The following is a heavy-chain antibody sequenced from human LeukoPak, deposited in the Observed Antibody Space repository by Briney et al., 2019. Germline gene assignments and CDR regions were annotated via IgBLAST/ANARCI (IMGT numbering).Heavy chain of an antibody. CDR1: GGSVSSGGYY. CDR3: ARPFFRIAAAGTPPFY. CDR2: INHSGST. J-gene: IGHJ4*02. V-gene: IGHV4-34*01. D-gene: IGHD6-13*01. Sequence: SETLSLTCGVSGGSVSSGGYYWSWIRQPPGKGLEWIGEINHSGSTNYNPSLKSRVTISVDTSKNQFSLKLSSVTAADTAVYYCARPFFRIAAAGTPPFYWGQGTLVTVSS.